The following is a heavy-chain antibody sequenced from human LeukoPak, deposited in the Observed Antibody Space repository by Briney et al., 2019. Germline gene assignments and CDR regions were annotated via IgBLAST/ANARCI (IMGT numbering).Heavy chain of an antibody. Sequence: GGSLRLSCAASGFSFSTFGMHWVRQAPGKGLEGISFIQYDGTSKFYADSVRGRFTISRDNAKNTLFLQMNSLRAEDTAVYYCARGDDFWSGYVPPIGANMDVWGKGTTVTVSS. D-gene: IGHD3-3*01. J-gene: IGHJ6*03. CDR3: ARGDDFWSGYVPPIGANMDV. CDR2: IQYDGTSK. CDR1: GFSFSTFG. V-gene: IGHV3-30*02.